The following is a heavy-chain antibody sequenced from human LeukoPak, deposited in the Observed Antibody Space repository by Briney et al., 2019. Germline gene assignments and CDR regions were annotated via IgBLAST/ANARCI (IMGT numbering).Heavy chain of an antibody. D-gene: IGHD3-22*01. CDR3: AREPSPHDK. V-gene: IGHV3-21*01. Sequence: MSGGSLRLSCAASGFTFPSYSMNWVRQAPGKGLEWVSSITSSGDMYYAGSVKGRFTISRDNAYNSLHLQMNSLRAEDTAVYYCAREPSPHDKWGQGTLVTVSS. CDR1: GFTFPSYS. CDR2: ITSSGDM. J-gene: IGHJ4*02.